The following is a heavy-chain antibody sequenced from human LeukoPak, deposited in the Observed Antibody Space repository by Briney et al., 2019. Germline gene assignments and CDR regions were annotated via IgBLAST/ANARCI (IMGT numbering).Heavy chain of an antibody. Sequence: GGSLRLPCAASGFTFSSYAMSWVRQAPGKGLEWVSAISGSGGSTYYADSVKGRFTISRDNSKNTLFLQMNSLRAEDTAVYYCAKTTTGYSSGRYPAWPIDYWGQGTLVTVSS. CDR3: AKTTTGYSSGRYPAWPIDY. V-gene: IGHV3-23*01. D-gene: IGHD2-15*01. CDR1: GFTFSSYA. J-gene: IGHJ4*02. CDR2: ISGSGGST.